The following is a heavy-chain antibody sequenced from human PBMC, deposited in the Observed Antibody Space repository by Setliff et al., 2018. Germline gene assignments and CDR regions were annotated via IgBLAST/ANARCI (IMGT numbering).Heavy chain of an antibody. J-gene: IGHJ4*02. CDR3: ARDRPPYYYDSSGYYYSAGNFDY. V-gene: IGHV1-69*06. Sequence: GASVKVSCKASGGTFSSYAISWVRQAPGQGLEWMGRIIPIFGTANYAQKFQGRVTITADKSTSTAYIELSSLRSEDTAVYYCARDRPPYYYDSSGYYYSAGNFDYWGQGTLGT. CDR2: IIPIFGTA. D-gene: IGHD3-22*01. CDR1: GGTFSSYA.